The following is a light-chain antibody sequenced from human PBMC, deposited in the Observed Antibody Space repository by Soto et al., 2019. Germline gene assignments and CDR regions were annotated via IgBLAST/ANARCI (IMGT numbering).Light chain of an antibody. CDR2: GAS. J-gene: IGKJ1*01. CDR3: QQYNNWPRT. Sequence: ETLMPPSHATLSVSPGEGATLSCRASESVNSNLAWYQWKPGQTTRLLIYGASTRATGIPASFTGSGSGTEFTLTISSLKSEDFAVYFCQQYNNWPRTVGQGTQVDIK. V-gene: IGKV3-15*01. CDR1: ESVNSN.